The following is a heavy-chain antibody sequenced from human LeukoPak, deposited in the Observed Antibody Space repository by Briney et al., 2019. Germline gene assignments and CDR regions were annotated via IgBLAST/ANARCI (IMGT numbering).Heavy chain of an antibody. D-gene: IGHD4-11*01. J-gene: IGHJ6*02. V-gene: IGHV1-69*04. CDR3: ARDQEAVTTDYFYYGMNV. CDR1: GGTFSNYG. CDR2: IIPMLGMA. Sequence: SVKVSSKASGGTFSNYGISCVRQAPGPGLEWRGRIIPMLGMANYAQKFQGRVTITADKSTSTAYMELSSLRSEDTAVYYCARDQEAVTTDYFYYGMNVWGQGTTLTVSS.